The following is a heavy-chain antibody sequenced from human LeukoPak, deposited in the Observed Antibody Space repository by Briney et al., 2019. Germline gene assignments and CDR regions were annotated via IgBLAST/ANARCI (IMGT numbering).Heavy chain of an antibody. D-gene: IGHD3-22*01. CDR3: ARVSPYYDSSGYGRRDYFDY. CDR1: GGSISSGSYY. J-gene: IGHJ4*02. Sequence: SQTLSLTCTVSGGSISSGSYYWSWIRQPAGKGLEWIGRIYTSGSTNYNPSLKSRVTISVDTSKNQFSLKLSSVTAADTAVYYCARVSPYYDSSGYGRRDYFDYWGQGTLVTVSS. V-gene: IGHV4-61*02. CDR2: IYTSGST.